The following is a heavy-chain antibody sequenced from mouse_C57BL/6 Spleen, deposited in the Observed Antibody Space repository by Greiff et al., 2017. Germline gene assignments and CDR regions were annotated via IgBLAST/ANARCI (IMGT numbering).Heavy chain of an antibody. CDR1: GFNIKDDY. CDR3: TPNWDAFAY. J-gene: IGHJ3*01. CDR2: IDPENGDT. V-gene: IGHV14-4*01. D-gene: IGHD4-1*02. Sequence: EVQRVESGAELVRPGASVKLSCTASGFNIKDDYMHWVKQRPEQGLEWIGWIDPENGDTEYASKFQGKATITADTSSNTAYLQLSSLTSEDTAVYYCTPNWDAFAYWGQGTLVTVSA.